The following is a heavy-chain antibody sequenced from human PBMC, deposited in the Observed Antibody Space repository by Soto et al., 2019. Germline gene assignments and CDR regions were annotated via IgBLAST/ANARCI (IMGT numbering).Heavy chain of an antibody. J-gene: IGHJ3*02. D-gene: IGHD2-15*01. CDR3: TTDQGLFDMVVAASDAFDI. CDR1: GFTFSNAW. V-gene: IGHV3-15*01. Sequence: GGSLRLSCAASGFTFSNAWMSWVRQAPGKGLEWVGRIKSKTDGGTTDYAAPVKGRFTISRDDSKNTLYLQMNSLKTEDTAVYYCTTDQGLFDMVVAASDAFDIWGQGTMVTVSS. CDR2: IKSKTDGGTT.